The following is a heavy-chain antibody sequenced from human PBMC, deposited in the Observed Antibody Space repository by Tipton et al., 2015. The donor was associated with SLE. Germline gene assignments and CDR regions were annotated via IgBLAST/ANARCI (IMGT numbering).Heavy chain of an antibody. J-gene: IGHJ3*02. CDR2: INHSGGT. D-gene: IGHD6-13*01. CDR1: GGSFSGYY. V-gene: IGHV4-34*01. CDR3: ARIFAYSSSWYGDAFDI. Sequence: TLSLTCAVYGGSFSGYYWSWIRQPPGKGLEWIGEINHSGGTNYNPSLKSRVTISVDTSKNQFSLKLSSVTAADTAVYYCARIFAYSSSWYGDAFDIWGQGTVVTVSS.